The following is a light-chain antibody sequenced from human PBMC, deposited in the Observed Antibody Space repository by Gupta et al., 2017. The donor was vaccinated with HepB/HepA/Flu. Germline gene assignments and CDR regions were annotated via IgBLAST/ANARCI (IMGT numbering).Light chain of an antibody. CDR2: DAS. CDR1: QSVSHGHSY. J-gene: IGKJ5*01. CDR3: QQFGSSPPGIT. V-gene: IGKV3-20*01. Sequence: EIVLTQSPGTLSLSRGERATLSCRTSQSVSHGHSYLAWYQQRPGQAPRLLIYDASSRAPGIPDRFSGSGSGTDFTLTISRLEPEDFAVYYCQQFGSSPPGITFGQGTRLEIK.